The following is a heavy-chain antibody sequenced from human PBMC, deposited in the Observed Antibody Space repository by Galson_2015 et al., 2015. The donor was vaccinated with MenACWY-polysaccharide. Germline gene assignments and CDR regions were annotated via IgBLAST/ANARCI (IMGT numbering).Heavy chain of an antibody. Sequence: SLRLSCAASGFTFSSYGMHWVRQAPGKGLEWVAVISYDGSNKYYADSVKGRFTISRDNSKNTLYLQMNSLRAEDTAVYYCAKLNRYSSGWYEGAFDIWGQRTMVTVSS. V-gene: IGHV3-30*18. CDR2: ISYDGSNK. D-gene: IGHD6-19*01. CDR1: GFTFSSYG. J-gene: IGHJ3*02. CDR3: AKLNRYSSGWYEGAFDI.